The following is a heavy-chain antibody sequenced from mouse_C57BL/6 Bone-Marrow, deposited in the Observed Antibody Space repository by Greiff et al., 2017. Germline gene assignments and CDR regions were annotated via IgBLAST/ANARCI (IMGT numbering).Heavy chain of an antibody. D-gene: IGHD2-14*01. CDR3: ARYGVRIPLAMDY. CDR2: ISYSGST. V-gene: IGHV3-8*01. J-gene: IGHJ4*01. CDR1: GYSNTSDY. Sequence: EVKLMESGPGLAKPSQTLSLTCSVTGYSNTSDYWNWIRKFPGNKLEYMGYISYSGSTYYNPSLKSRISITRDTSKNQYYLQLNSVTTEDTATYYCARYGVRIPLAMDYWGQGTSVTVSS.